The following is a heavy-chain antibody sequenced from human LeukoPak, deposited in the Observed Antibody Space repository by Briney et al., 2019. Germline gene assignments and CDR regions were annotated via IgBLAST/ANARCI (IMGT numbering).Heavy chain of an antibody. J-gene: IGHJ5*02. CDR3: AREARRRNWFDP. D-gene: IGHD6-25*01. CDR2: IIPILGIA. V-gene: IGHV1-69*04. CDR1: GGTFSSYA. Sequence: SVKVSCKASGGTFSSYAISWVRQAPGQGLEWMGRIIPILGIANYAQKFQGRVTITADKSTSTAYMELSSLRSEDTAVYYCAREARRRNWFDPWGQGTLVTVSS.